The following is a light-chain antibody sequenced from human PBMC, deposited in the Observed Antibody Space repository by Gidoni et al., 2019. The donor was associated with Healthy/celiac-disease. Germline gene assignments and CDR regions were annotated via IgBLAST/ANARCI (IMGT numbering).Light chain of an antibody. CDR2: WAS. V-gene: IGKV4-1*01. CDR3: QQYYSTLSLA. Sequence: DIEMTLTQDPLAVSLGARAPINCKSSQSVLYSPNNQNDLAWYQQKPGQPPKLLISWASTRESGVPDRFSGSGSGTDFTLTISSLQAEDVAVYYCQQYYSTLSLAFGGGTKVEIK. CDR1: QSVLYSPNNQND. J-gene: IGKJ4*01.